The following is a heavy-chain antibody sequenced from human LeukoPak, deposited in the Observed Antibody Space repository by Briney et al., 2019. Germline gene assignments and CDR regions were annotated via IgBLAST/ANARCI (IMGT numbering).Heavy chain of an antibody. Sequence: GESLKISCKGSGYSFTSYWIGWVRQMPGKGLEWMGIIYPGDSDTRYSPSFQGQVTISADKSISTAYLQWSSLKASDTAMYYCARLYYYDSSGYSYFDLWGRGTLVTVSS. J-gene: IGHJ2*01. V-gene: IGHV5-51*01. D-gene: IGHD3-22*01. CDR2: IYPGDSDT. CDR3: ARLYYYDSSGYSYFDL. CDR1: GYSFTSYW.